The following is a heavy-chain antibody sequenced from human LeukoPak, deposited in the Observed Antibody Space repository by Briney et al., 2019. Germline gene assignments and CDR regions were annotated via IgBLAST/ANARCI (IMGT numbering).Heavy chain of an antibody. J-gene: IGHJ4*02. D-gene: IGHD4-17*01. CDR2: ISGSTGDT. CDR3: ARDENYGIFFNVDY. V-gene: IGHV1-18*01. CDR1: GGTFNNYA. Sequence: PVASVKVSCKASGGTFNNYAINWVRQAPGEGPEWMGWISGSTGDTNYAQKFQGRVTMTADTSSSTAYMELRSLRSDDTAVYYCARDENYGIFFNVDYWGQGTLVTVSS.